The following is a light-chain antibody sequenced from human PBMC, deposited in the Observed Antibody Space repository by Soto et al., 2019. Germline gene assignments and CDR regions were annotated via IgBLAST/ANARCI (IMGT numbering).Light chain of an antibody. Sequence: QSFLTQPRSVSGDPGQRVTISCTGSSSNIGAGYDVHWYQQLPGTAPKLLIYGNNNRPSGVPDRFSDSKSGTSASLAITGLQAEDEADYFCQSYASTLSSYVFGTGTKVTAL. CDR2: GNN. CDR1: SSNIGAGYD. V-gene: IGLV1-40*01. J-gene: IGLJ1*01. CDR3: QSYASTLSSYV.